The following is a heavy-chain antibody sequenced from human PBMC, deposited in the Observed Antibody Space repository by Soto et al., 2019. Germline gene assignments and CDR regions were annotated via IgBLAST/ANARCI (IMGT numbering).Heavy chain of an antibody. CDR2: MNPNSGNT. V-gene: IGHV1-8*01. CDR3: ARVGGNWNDYYYGMDV. CDR1: GYTFTSYD. J-gene: IGHJ6*02. Sequence: ASVKVPCKASGYTFTSYDINWVRQATGQGLEWMGWMNPNSGNTGYAQKFQGRVTMTRNTSISTAYMELSSLRSEDTAVYYCARVGGNWNDYYYGMDVWGQGTTVTVSS. D-gene: IGHD1-20*01.